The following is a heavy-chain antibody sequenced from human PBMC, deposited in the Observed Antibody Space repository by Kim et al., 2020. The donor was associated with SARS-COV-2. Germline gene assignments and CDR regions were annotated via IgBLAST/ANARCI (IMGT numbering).Heavy chain of an antibody. D-gene: IGHD2-21*01. Sequence: GGSLRLSCAASGFTVSSNYMSWVRQAPGKGLEWVSVIYSGGSTYYADSVKGRFTISRDNSKNTLYLQMNSLRAEDTAVYYCAREAYCGGDCYSGMDVWGQGTTVTVSS. CDR3: AREAYCGGDCYSGMDV. CDR1: GFTVSSNY. CDR2: IYSGGST. V-gene: IGHV3-66*02. J-gene: IGHJ6*02.